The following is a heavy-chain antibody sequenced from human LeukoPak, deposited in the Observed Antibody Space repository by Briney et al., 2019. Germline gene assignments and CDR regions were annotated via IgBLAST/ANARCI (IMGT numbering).Heavy chain of an antibody. CDR1: DEPFSGYY. CDR2: INRNGNT. V-gene: IGHV4-34*01. J-gene: IGHJ6*03. CDR3: ARDRVQYSAIYYYYYMDV. Sequence: SETLSLTCAISDEPFSGYYWGWIRQPPGKGLELIGEINRNGNTDYNPSLKGRVSMSIDTSKNQFSLKLSSVTAADTAVYYCARDRVQYSAIYYYYYMDVWGKGTTVTVSS. D-gene: IGHD2-15*01.